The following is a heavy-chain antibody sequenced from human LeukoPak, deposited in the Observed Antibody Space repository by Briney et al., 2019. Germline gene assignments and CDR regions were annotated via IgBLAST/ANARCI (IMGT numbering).Heavy chain of an antibody. J-gene: IGHJ3*02. V-gene: IGHV4-34*01. Sequence: PSETLSLTCAVYGGSFSGYYWSWIRQPPGKGLEWIGEINHSGSTNYNPSLKSRVTISVDTSKNQFSLKLSSVTAADTAVYYCARGLDSSGPSPLKAFDIWGQGTMVTVSS. D-gene: IGHD3-22*01. CDR2: INHSGST. CDR1: GGSFSGYY. CDR3: ARGLDSSGPSPLKAFDI.